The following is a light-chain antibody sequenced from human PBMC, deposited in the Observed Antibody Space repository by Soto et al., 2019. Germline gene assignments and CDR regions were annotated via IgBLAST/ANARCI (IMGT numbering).Light chain of an antibody. V-gene: IGKV1-5*01. CDR1: QVMSGM. CDR3: HHSTKFPWL. J-gene: IGKJ1*01. Sequence: DIQMAKYTSTLSASGGERVLLTCPASQVMSGMVAWYQQKSGKAPKLLIFDVSSLESGVPSRFSGSGSGTAANPTISNLQTDDFPTYSCHHSTKFPWLFRQGTKVDIK. CDR2: DVS.